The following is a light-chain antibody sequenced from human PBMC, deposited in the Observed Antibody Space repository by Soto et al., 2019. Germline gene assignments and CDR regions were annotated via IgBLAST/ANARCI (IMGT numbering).Light chain of an antibody. CDR1: QGISYS. CDR2: GAS. V-gene: IGKV1-9*01. Sequence: DIQLTQSPSFLSASVGDRVTISCRASQGISYSLAWYQQKPGKAPKLLIYGASTLQSGVPSRFSGSASGTEFTLTISSLQPEDFATYFCQQLNAYPLTFGGGTKLEIK. J-gene: IGKJ4*01. CDR3: QQLNAYPLT.